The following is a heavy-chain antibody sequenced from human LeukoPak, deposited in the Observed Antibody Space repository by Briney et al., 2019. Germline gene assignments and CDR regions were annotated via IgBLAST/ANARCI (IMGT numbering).Heavy chain of an antibody. Sequence: SETLSLTCTVSGGSISSGDYYWSWIRQPPGKGLEWIGYIYYSGSTYYNPSLKSRVTISVDTSKNQFSLKLSSVTAADTAVYYCARIDSTAGGDYWGQGTLVTVSS. J-gene: IGHJ4*02. D-gene: IGHD3-9*01. CDR2: IYYSGST. CDR3: ARIDSTAGGDY. CDR1: GGSISSGDYY. V-gene: IGHV4-30-4*01.